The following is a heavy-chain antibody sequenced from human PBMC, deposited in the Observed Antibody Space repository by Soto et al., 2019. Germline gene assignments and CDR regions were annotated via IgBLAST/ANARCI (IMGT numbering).Heavy chain of an antibody. D-gene: IGHD6-13*01. Sequence: ASVKVSCKASGYTFTGYYMHWVRQAPGQGLEWMGWINPNSGGTNYAQKFQGRVTMTRDTSISTAYMELSRLRSDDTAVYYCARVRIAAQAVNYGMDVWRQGTTVTVSS. V-gene: IGHV1-2*02. CDR3: ARVRIAAQAVNYGMDV. J-gene: IGHJ6*02. CDR1: GYTFTGYY. CDR2: INPNSGGT.